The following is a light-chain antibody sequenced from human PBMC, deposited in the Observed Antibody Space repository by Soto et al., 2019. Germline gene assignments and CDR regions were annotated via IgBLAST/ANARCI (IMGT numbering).Light chain of an antibody. Sequence: DVVMTQSPLSLPVTLGQPASISCRSSQSLLYSDGNIYLNWFQQRPGQSPRRLIYKVSNRDSGVPDRFSGSGSDNDFTLKISRVEAEDVGVYYCMQGTHWPLTFGQGTRLEIK. CDR3: MQGTHWPLT. J-gene: IGKJ5*01. V-gene: IGKV2-30*01. CDR1: QSLLYSDGNIY. CDR2: KVS.